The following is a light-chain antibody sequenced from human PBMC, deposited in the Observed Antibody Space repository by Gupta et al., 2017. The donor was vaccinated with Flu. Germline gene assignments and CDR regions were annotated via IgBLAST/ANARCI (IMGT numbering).Light chain of an antibody. CDR1: QGFSNY. CDR3: QKDNSAIT. Sequence: DIQMTQSPSSLSASVGDRVTVTCRASQGFSNYLAWYQQRPGKVPKLLIYAASTLQSGVPSRFSRSGSGTDFTLTSSSPRPEDVATYYWQKDNSAITFGQGTRLEIK. J-gene: IGKJ5*01. CDR2: AAS. V-gene: IGKV1-27*01.